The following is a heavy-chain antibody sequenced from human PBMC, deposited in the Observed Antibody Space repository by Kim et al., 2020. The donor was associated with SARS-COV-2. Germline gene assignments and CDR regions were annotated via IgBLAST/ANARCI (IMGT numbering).Heavy chain of an antibody. CDR3: ARDPWGSGSYSSDYYYGLDV. CDR2: IYYSGST. CDR1: GGSISSYY. J-gene: IGHJ6*02. Sequence: SETLSLTCSVSGGSISSYYWSWIRQPPGKGLEWIGYIYYSGSTNYNPSLKSRVTISVDTSKNQFSLKLRSVTAADTAVYYCARDPWGSGSYSSDYYYGLDVWGQGTTVTVSS. V-gene: IGHV4-59*01. D-gene: IGHD3-10*01.